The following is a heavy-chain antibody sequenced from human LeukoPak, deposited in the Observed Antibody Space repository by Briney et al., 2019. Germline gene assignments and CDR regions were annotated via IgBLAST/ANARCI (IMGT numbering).Heavy chain of an antibody. J-gene: IGHJ4*02. CDR1: GFTFDDYA. V-gene: IGHV3-21*01. CDR2: ISSSSSYI. CDR3: ARVSSGWKSDY. D-gene: IGHD6-19*01. Sequence: GRSLRLSCAASGFTFDDYAMHWVRQAPGKGLEWVSSISSSSSYIYYADSVKGRFTISRDNAKNSLYLQMNSLRAEDTAVYYCARVSSGWKSDYWGQGTLVTVSS.